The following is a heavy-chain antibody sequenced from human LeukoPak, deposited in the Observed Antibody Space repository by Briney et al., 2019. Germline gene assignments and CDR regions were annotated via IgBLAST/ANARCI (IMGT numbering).Heavy chain of an antibody. Sequence: ASVKLSFKASGYTFTGYYMHWVRQAPEQGLGWMGWINPNSGGTKYAQKFQGRVTMTRDTSISTAYMELSSLRSDDTAVYYCARDLSTFGYTYGFDYWGQGTLVTVSS. J-gene: IGHJ4*02. D-gene: IGHD5-18*01. CDR3: ARDLSTFGYTYGFDY. V-gene: IGHV1-2*02. CDR2: INPNSGGT. CDR1: GYTFTGYY.